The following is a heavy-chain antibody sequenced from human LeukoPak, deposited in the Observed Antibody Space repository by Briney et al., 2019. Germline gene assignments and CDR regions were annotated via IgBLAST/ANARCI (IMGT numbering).Heavy chain of an antibody. J-gene: IGHJ6*03. CDR3: ARVRHDPLEYWYYIDL. CDR2: INHSGSP. D-gene: IGHD2-8*02. CDR1: GGPFTDYSGHS. Sequence: SETLSLTCAVYGGPFTDYSGHSWTWIRQPPGKGLEWIGEINHSGSPNYNPSLESRLTISVDTSKRQFSLKLNSVTAADAAVYHCARVRHDPLEYWYYIDLWGNGTMVTVSS. V-gene: IGHV4-34*01.